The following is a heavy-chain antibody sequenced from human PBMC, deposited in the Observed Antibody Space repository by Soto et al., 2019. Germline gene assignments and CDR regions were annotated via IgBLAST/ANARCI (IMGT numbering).Heavy chain of an antibody. Sequence: PGGSLRLSCAASGFTFSSYSMNWVRQAPGKGLEWVSYISSSSSTIYYADSVKGRFTISRDNAKNSLYLQMNSLRDEDTAVYYCAKNGVVVPAAMDYYCYYGVYVWGQGTTVTVSS. D-gene: IGHD2-2*01. CDR2: ISSSSSTI. J-gene: IGHJ6*02. CDR3: AKNGVVVPAAMDYYCYYGVYV. V-gene: IGHV3-48*02. CDR1: GFTFSSYS.